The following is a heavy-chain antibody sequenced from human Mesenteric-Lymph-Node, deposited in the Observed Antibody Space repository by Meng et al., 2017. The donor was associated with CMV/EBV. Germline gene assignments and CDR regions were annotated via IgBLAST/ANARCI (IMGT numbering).Heavy chain of an antibody. CDR3: AKMAYSSGWYGENYFDY. CDR2: ISGSGGST. Sequence: FTFSSYAMSWVRQAPGKGLEWVPAISGSGGSTYYADSVKGRFTISRDNSKNTLYLQMNSLRAEDTAVYYCAKMAYSSGWYGENYFDYWGQGTLVTVSS. D-gene: IGHD6-19*01. J-gene: IGHJ4*02. CDR1: FTFSSYA. V-gene: IGHV3-23*01.